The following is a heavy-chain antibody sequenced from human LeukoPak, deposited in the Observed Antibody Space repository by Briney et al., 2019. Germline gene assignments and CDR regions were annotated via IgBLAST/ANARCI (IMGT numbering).Heavy chain of an antibody. V-gene: IGHV3-9*01. CDR1: GFTFDDYA. J-gene: IGHJ4*02. CDR3: AKEGTSYEADY. CDR2: ISWNSGSI. D-gene: IGHD3-16*01. Sequence: PGRSLRLSCAASGFTFDDYAMHWLRQAQGQGLKWVSGISWNSGSIGYGGSVRGRFTISRDKAKNSLYLQINSLRAEDTALYYCAKEGTSYEADYWGQGTLVTVSS.